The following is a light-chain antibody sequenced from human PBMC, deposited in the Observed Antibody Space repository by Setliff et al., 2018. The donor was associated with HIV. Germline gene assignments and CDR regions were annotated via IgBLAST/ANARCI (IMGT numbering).Light chain of an antibody. CDR3: SSYTSSSTYV. Sequence: QSALAQPASVSGSPGQSITISCTGSSSDVGGYKYVSWYQQHPGKAPKLIIHDVTNRPSGVSNSFSGSKSGNTASLTISGLRAEDEAEYYCSSYTSSSTYVFGSGTKV. CDR1: SSDVGGYKY. J-gene: IGLJ1*01. CDR2: DVT. V-gene: IGLV2-14*01.